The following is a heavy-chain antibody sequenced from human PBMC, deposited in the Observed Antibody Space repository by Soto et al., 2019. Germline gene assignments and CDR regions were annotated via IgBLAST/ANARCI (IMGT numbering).Heavy chain of an antibody. Sequence: GGSLRLSCAASGFSFGNYDLHWVRQATGKGLEWVSRIKGDGSETNYADSVKGRFTISRDNAKNTLYLQLNSLRAEDTAVYYCLRGNSGYGNFDYWGQGTRVTVSS. CDR3: LRGNSGYGNFDY. J-gene: IGHJ4*02. D-gene: IGHD5-12*01. CDR1: GFSFGNYD. CDR2: IKGDGSET. V-gene: IGHV3-74*01.